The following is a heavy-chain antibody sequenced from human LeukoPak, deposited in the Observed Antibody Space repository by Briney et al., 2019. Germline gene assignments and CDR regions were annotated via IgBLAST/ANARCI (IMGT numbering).Heavy chain of an antibody. D-gene: IGHD3-9*01. Sequence: ASVKVSCKXSGYTFTSYYMHRVLQAPGQGLEWMGIINPSGGSTSYAQKFQGRVTMTRDTSTSTVYMELSSLRSEDTAVYYCARDQRVSRYFDWLLPRGWFDPWGQGTLVTVSS. CDR3: ARDQRVSRYFDWLLPRGWFDP. CDR1: GYTFTSYY. V-gene: IGHV1-46*03. J-gene: IGHJ5*02. CDR2: INPSGGST.